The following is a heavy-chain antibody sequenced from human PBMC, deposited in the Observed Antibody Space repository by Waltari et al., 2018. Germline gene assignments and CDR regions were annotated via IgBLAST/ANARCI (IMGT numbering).Heavy chain of an antibody. V-gene: IGHV1-69*05. J-gene: IGHJ6*03. Sequence: QVQLVQSGAEVKKPGSSVKVSCKVSGGTFSSYAISWVRQAPGQGLEWMGGIIPIFGTANYEQKFQGRVTITTDESTSTAYMELSSLRSEDTAVYYCARDKYMGGSGYGPYYYYMDVWGKGTTVTVSS. CDR3: ARDKYMGGSGYGPYYYYMDV. CDR1: GGTFSSYA. D-gene: IGHD5-12*01. CDR2: IIPIFGTA.